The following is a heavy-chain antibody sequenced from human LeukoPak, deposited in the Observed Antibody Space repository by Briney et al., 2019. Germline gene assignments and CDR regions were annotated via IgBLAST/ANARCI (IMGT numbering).Heavy chain of an antibody. Sequence: SETLSLTCTVSGGSISSSGYYWGWIRQPPGKGLEWIGSIYYSGSTHYNPSLESRVTISVDTSKNQFSLKLSSVTAADTAVYYCARQRSSLDAGYWGQGTLVTVSS. D-gene: IGHD6-13*01. CDR3: ARQRSSLDAGY. CDR1: GGSISSSGYY. CDR2: IYYSGST. J-gene: IGHJ4*02. V-gene: IGHV4-39*01.